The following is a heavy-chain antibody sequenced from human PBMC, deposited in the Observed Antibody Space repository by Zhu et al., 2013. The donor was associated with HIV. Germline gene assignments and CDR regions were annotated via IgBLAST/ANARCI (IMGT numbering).Heavy chain of an antibody. CDR1: GGSFSGYY. CDR2: INHSGST. V-gene: IGHV4-34*01. CDR3: ARGRMDIVVVVAAPHFDY. J-gene: IGHJ4*02. Sequence: QVQLQQWGAGLLKPSETLSLTCAVYGGSFSGYYWSWIRQPPGKGLEWIGEINHSGSTNYNPSLKSRVTISVDTSKNQFSLKLSSVTAADTAVYYCARGRMDIVVVVAAPHFDYWGQGTLVTVSS. D-gene: IGHD2-15*01.